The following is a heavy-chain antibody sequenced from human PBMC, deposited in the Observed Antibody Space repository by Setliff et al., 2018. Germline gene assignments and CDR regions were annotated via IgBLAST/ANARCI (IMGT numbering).Heavy chain of an antibody. D-gene: IGHD3-3*01. CDR1: GGSFSGYY. CDR2: INHSGST. CDR3: ARTYNFWSGYFDY. J-gene: IGHJ4*02. Sequence: SETLSLTCAVYGGSFSGYYWSWIRQPPGKGLEWIGEINHSGSTNNNPSLKSRVTISVGTSKNQFSPKLSSVTAADTAVYYCARTYNFWSGYFDYWGQGTLVTVSS. V-gene: IGHV4-34*01.